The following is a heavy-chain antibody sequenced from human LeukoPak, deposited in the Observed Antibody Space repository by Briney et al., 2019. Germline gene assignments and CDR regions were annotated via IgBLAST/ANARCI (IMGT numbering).Heavy chain of an antibody. Sequence: SETLSLTCTVSGYSISSSYYWDWIRQSPGKGLEWIGSFYYSANTYYNPSLKSRVTISVDTSKTQFSLKLSSVTAADTAVYYCARRVRSTEYFQHWGQGTLVTVSS. D-gene: IGHD1-1*01. CDR1: GYSISSSYY. CDR3: ARRVRSTEYFQH. J-gene: IGHJ1*01. V-gene: IGHV4-39*01. CDR2: FYYSANT.